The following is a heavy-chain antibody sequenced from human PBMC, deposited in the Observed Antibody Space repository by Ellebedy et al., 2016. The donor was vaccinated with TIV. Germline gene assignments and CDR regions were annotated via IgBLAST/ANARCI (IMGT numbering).Heavy chain of an antibody. V-gene: IGHV1-8*01. D-gene: IGHD2-2*02. CDR2: MNPNSGNT. CDR1: GYTFTSYD. Sequence: ASVKVSCXASGYTFTSYDINWVRQATGQGLEWMGWMNPNSGNTGYAQKFQGRVTMTRNTSISTAYMELSSLRSEDTAVYYCARGPSYCSSTGCYNDYWGQGTLVTVSS. CDR3: ARGPSYCSSTGCYNDY. J-gene: IGHJ4*02.